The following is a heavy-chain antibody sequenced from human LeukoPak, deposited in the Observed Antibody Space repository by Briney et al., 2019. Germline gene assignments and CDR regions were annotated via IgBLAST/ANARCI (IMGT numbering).Heavy chain of an antibody. CDR2: INPNSGGT. Sequence: ASVKVSCKASGYTFIGYYIHWMRQAPGQGLEWMGWINPNSGGTNYAQKFQGRVTMTRDTSISTAYMELSRLRSDDTAVYYCARGADYSNYTPSYYYGMDVWGQGTTVTVSS. D-gene: IGHD4-11*01. CDR3: ARGADYSNYTPSYYYGMDV. CDR1: GYTFIGYY. V-gene: IGHV1-2*02. J-gene: IGHJ6*02.